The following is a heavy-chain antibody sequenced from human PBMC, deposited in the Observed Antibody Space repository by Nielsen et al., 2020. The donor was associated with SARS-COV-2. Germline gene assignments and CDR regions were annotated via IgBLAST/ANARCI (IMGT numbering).Heavy chain of an antibody. CDR1: GGSISGYY. CDR2: IYYSGST. CDR3: ARRGWCFDL. V-gene: IGHV4-59*08. Sequence: SETLSLTCTVSGGSISGYYWSWIRQPPGKGLEWIGYIYYSGSTNYNPSLKSRVTISIDTSKSQFSLKLNSVTAADTAVYYCARRGWCFDLWGRGTLVTVSS. J-gene: IGHJ2*01.